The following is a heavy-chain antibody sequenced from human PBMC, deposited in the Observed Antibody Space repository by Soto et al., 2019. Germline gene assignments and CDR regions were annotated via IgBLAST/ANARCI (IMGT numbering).Heavy chain of an antibody. D-gene: IGHD1-7*01. CDR1: GGSISNFY. CDR3: ARGTGTTGYFDY. V-gene: IGHV4-4*07. Sequence: SETLSLTCTVSGGSISNFYWSWIRQPAGKGLAWIGRIHTSGYANYNPSLKGRVTMSVDTSKNQFSLKLNSVTAADTAVYFCARGTGTTGYFDYWGQGALVTVSS. CDR2: IHTSGYA. J-gene: IGHJ4*02.